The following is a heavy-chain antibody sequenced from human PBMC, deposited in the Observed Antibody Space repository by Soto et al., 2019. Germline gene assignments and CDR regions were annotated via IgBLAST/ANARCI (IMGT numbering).Heavy chain of an antibody. J-gene: IGHJ4*02. CDR1: GGSISSSSYY. CDR2: IYYSGST. V-gene: IGHV4-39*01. D-gene: IGHD6-19*01. CDR3: ARSGNSSGWRVYYFDY. Sequence: QPQLQESGPGLVKPSETLSLTCTVSGGSISSSSYYWGWIRQPPGKGLEWIGSIYYSGSTYYNPSLKLRVTISVDTSKTQFSLKLSSVTAADAAVYYCARSGNSSGWRVYYFDYWGQGTLVTVSS.